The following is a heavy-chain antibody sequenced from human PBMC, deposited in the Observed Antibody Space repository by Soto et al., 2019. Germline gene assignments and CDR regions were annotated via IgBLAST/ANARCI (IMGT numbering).Heavy chain of an antibody. Sequence: VESLKISCEGFGYTFTIHGIAWVRQTPGKGLEWMGIIYPSDSDTRYSPSFEGQVTISADKSISSAYLQWSSLKASDSAKYYCARLTTYYYDTSGYGMDVWGQGTTVTVS. CDR1: GYTFTIHG. D-gene: IGHD3-22*01. J-gene: IGHJ6*02. CDR3: ARLTTYYYDTSGYGMDV. CDR2: IYPSDSDT. V-gene: IGHV5-51*01.